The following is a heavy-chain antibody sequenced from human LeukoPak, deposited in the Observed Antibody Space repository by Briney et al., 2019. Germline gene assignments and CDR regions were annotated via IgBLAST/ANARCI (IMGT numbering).Heavy chain of an antibody. J-gene: IGHJ6*02. Sequence: GGSLRLSCAASGFTFSSYAMHWVRQAPGKGLEWVAVIWYDGSNKDYADSVKGRFTISRDNSKSTVYLKMNSLRAEDTAVYYCARWGSDVWGQGTTVTVSS. CDR3: ARWGSDV. CDR2: IWYDGSNK. CDR1: GFTFSSYA. V-gene: IGHV3-33*08. D-gene: IGHD3-16*01.